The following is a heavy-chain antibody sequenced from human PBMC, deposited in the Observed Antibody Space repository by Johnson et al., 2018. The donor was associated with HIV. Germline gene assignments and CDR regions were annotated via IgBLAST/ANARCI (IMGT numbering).Heavy chain of an antibody. Sequence: VQLVESGGGLVQPGGSLRLSCAASGFTFSSYAMSWVRQAPGKGLEWVSAISGSGGSKYYADSVKGRFTISRDNSKNTLYLQMNSLRAEVTAVYYCAKDRGWCVFVSSPPIDAFDSWGQGTMVTVSS. CDR2: ISGSGGSK. V-gene: IGHV3-23*04. CDR1: GFTFSSYA. J-gene: IGHJ3*02. CDR3: AKDRGWCVFVSSPPIDAFDS. D-gene: IGHD2-8*02.